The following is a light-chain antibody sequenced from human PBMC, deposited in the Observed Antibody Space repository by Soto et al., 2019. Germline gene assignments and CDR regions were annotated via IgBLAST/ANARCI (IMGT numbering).Light chain of an antibody. V-gene: IGLV6-57*03. Sequence: FMLTQPHSVSESPGKTVTISCTRSSGSIGSNFVQWYQQRPGSAPTTLISEDNRRPSGVPDRFSGSIDSSSNSASLTISGLETEDGADYYCQSYDSTNVVFGGGTKLTVL. J-gene: IGLJ2*01. CDR1: SGSIGSNF. CDR3: QSYDSTNVV. CDR2: EDN.